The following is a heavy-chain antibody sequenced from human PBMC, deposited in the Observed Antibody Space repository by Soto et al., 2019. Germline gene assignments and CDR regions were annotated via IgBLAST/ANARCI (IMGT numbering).Heavy chain of an antibody. D-gene: IGHD2-15*01. CDR1: AFTFSAYA. CDR3: AKPPGFNNVVPAYFDY. V-gene: IGHV3-23*04. Sequence: EVQLVDSGGGLVQPGESLRLSCAGSAFTFSAYAMSWVRQAPGKGLEWVSSISASAITTYNTDSVRGRFTISRDNSRNTVYLQMNSLRAEDTAVYFCAKPPGFNNVVPAYFDYWGGGTRVTVSS. J-gene: IGHJ4*02. CDR2: ISASAITT.